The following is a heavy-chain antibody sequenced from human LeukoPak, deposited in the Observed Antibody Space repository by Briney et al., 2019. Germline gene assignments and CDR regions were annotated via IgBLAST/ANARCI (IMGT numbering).Heavy chain of an antibody. CDR2: INQDGSEK. Sequence: PGGSLRLSCAASGFTFNIYWMSWVRQAPGKGLEWVANINQDGSEKYCVDSVKGRFTISRDNAKHSLYLHMNSLRAEDMAVYYCARDKAYGDSEDYWGQGTLVTVSS. CDR1: GFTFNIYW. V-gene: IGHV3-7*05. D-gene: IGHD4-17*01. J-gene: IGHJ4*02. CDR3: ARDKAYGDSEDY.